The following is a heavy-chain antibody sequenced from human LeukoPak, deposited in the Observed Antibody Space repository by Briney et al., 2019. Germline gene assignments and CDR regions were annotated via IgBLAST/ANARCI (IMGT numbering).Heavy chain of an antibody. CDR1: RFTFSIHW. D-gene: IGHD3-10*01. Sequence: PGGSLRLSCAASRFTFSIHWMSWVRQAPGKGLEWVANIKQDGSEKFYVDSVKGRSTISRDNAKNSLYLQMHSLRAEDTAVYYCARWSMVRRLMPDWGQGTLVTVSS. V-gene: IGHV3-7*01. J-gene: IGHJ4*02. CDR2: IKQDGSEK. CDR3: ARWSMVRRLMPD.